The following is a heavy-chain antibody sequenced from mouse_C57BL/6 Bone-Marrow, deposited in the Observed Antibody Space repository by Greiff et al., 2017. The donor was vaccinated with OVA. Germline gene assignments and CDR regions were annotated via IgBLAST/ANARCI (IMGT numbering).Heavy chain of an antibody. J-gene: IGHJ3*01. V-gene: IGHV15-2*01. CDR3: ARHYYVSRGAWFAY. CDR2: ILPSIGRT. CDR1: DSEVFPIAY. D-gene: IGHD1-1*01. Sequence: VQLQQSGSELRSPGSSVKLSCKDFDSEVFPIAYMSWVRQKPGHGFAWIGGILPSIGRTIYGEKFEDKATLDADTLSNTAYLELNSLTSEDFAIYCCARHYYVSRGAWFAYWGKGTLVTVSA.